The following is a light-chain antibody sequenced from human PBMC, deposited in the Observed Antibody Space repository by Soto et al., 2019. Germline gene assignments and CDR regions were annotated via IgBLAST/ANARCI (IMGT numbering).Light chain of an antibody. CDR2: EVN. J-gene: IGLJ1*01. V-gene: IGLV2-8*01. Sequence: QSVLTQPASVSGSPGQSITISCTGTSSDVGTRNFVSWYQQHPGKAPKLMIYEVNKRPSGVPDRFSGSKSGNTASLTVSGLQAEDEADYYCSSYAGSSNVFGTGTKVTVL. CDR3: SSYAGSSNV. CDR1: SSDVGTRNF.